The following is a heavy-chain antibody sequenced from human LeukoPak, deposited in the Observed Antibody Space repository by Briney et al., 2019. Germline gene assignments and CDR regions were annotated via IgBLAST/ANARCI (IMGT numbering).Heavy chain of an antibody. Sequence: SVKVSCKVSGGTFSSYAISWVRQAPRQGLEWMGGIIPIFGTANYAQKFQGRVTITTDESTSTAYMQLSSLRSEDTAVYYCAREVVSGNGRYDYWGQGTLVTVSS. CDR1: GGTFSSYA. CDR2: IIPIFGTA. J-gene: IGHJ4*02. V-gene: IGHV1-69*05. CDR3: AREVVSGNGRYDY. D-gene: IGHD4-23*01.